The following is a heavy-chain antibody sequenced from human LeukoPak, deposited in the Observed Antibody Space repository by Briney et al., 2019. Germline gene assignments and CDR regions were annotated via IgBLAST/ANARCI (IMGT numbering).Heavy chain of an antibody. CDR1: GFTFSSDA. CDR3: ARDSVFGVVAPNYWYFDL. CDR2: ISGSGGST. J-gene: IGHJ2*01. D-gene: IGHD3-3*01. V-gene: IGHV3-23*01. Sequence: GGSLRLSCAASGFTFSSDAMTWVRQAPGKGLEWASAISGSGGSTYYADSVKGRFTISRDNSKNTLYLQMNSLRAEDTDVYYCARDSVFGVVAPNYWYFDLWGRGTLVTVSS.